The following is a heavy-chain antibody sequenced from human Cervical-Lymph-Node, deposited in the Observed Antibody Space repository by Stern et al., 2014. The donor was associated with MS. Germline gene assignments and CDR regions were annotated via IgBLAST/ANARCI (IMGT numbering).Heavy chain of an antibody. CDR1: GDTITRTNYY. J-gene: IGHJ4*02. CDR2: ISYYGTT. CDR3: ALIGGGNY. Sequence: QLQLQLSGPSLVKPSETLSLTCTVSGDTITRTNYYWAWIRQPPGKGLEWIGTISYYGTTSYNPSLESRVTIYIDASKNHFSLRLSSVIAADTSIYYCALIGGGNYWGQGTLVTVSS. D-gene: IGHD3-3*01. V-gene: IGHV4-39*02.